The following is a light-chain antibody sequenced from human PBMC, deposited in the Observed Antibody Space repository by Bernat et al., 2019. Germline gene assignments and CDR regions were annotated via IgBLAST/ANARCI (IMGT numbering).Light chain of an antibody. CDR1: SSDVGGYNY. J-gene: IGLJ1*01. Sequence: QSALTQPPSASGSPGQSVTISCTGTSSDVGGYNYVSWYQQHPGKAPKLMIYEVTKRPSGVPDRFSGSKSGNTASLTVSGLQAEDEADYYCSSYAGNTRGVFRTATIVPVL. CDR2: EVT. V-gene: IGLV2-8*01. CDR3: SSYAGNTRGV.